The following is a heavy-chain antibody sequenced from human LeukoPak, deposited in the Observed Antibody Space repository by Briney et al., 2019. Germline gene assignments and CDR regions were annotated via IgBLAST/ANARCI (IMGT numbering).Heavy chain of an antibody. D-gene: IGHD1-26*01. CDR2: INPSGDST. CDR1: GYTFTSYY. V-gene: IGHV1-46*01. Sequence: ASVKVSCKAPGYTFTSYYMHWVRQAPGQGLEWMGIINPSGDSTSYAQKFQGRVTMTRDMSTSTDYMELSSLRSEDTAVYYCARDNSVGDNAWWFDPWGQGTLVTVSS. CDR3: ARDNSVGDNAWWFDP. J-gene: IGHJ5*02.